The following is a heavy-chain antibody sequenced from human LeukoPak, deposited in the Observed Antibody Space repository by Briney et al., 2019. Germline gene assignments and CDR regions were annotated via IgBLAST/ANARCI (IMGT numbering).Heavy chain of an antibody. D-gene: IGHD4-23*01. CDR1: GGSVSSGSYY. J-gene: IGHJ4*02. CDR2: IYYSGST. Sequence: SETLSLTCTVSGGSVSSGSYYWSWIRQPPGKGLEWIGYIYYSGSTNYNPSLKSRVTISVDTSKSQFSLKLSSVTAADTAVYYCARVSYDYGGNGLTYYFDYWGQGTLVTVSS. V-gene: IGHV4-61*01. CDR3: ARVSYDYGGNGLTYYFDY.